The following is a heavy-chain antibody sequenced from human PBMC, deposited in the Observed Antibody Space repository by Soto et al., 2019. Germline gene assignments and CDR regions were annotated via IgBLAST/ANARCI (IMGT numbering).Heavy chain of an antibody. Sequence: ASVKVSCKASGYTFTGYGISWVRQAPGQGLEWMGWISAYNGNTNYARKLQGRVTMTTDTSTSTAYMELRSLRSDDTAVYYCARDRVTMVRGVIIMDLGPNYMDVWGKGTTVTVSS. CDR1: GYTFTGYG. CDR2: ISAYNGNT. J-gene: IGHJ6*03. V-gene: IGHV1-18*01. D-gene: IGHD3-10*01. CDR3: ARDRVTMVRGVIIMDLGPNYMDV.